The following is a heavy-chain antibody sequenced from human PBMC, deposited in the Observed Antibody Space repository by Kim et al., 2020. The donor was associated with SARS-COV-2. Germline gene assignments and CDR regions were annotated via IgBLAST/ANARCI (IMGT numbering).Heavy chain of an antibody. CDR1: GFTFSNAW. CDR2: IKSKTDGGTT. Sequence: GGSLRLSCAASGFTFSNAWMSWVRQAPGKGLEWVGRIKSKTDGGTTDYAAPVKGRFTISRDDSKNTLYLQMNSLKTEDTAVYYCTTRSLYYGSGSLGDYWGQGTLVTVSS. V-gene: IGHV3-15*01. J-gene: IGHJ4*02. D-gene: IGHD3-10*01. CDR3: TTRSLYYGSGSLGDY.